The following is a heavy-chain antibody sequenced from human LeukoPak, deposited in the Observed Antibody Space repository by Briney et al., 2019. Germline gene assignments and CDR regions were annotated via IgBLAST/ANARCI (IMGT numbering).Heavy chain of an antibody. Sequence: TGGSLRLSCAASGFSFSSYTMSWVRQAPGKGLEWVSAITGSGSSTFYAGSVKGRFTISRDNSKNTLDLQMNSLRVDDAAVYYCAKELYTGSYFTSDYWGQGTLVTISS. CDR3: AKELYTGSYFTSDY. V-gene: IGHV3-23*01. D-gene: IGHD1-26*01. J-gene: IGHJ4*02. CDR1: GFSFSSYT. CDR2: ITGSGSST.